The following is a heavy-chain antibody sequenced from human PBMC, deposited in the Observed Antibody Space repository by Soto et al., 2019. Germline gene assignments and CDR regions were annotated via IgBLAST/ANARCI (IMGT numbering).Heavy chain of an antibody. Sequence: SVKVSCKASGGTFSSYAISWVRQAPGQGLEWMGGIIPIFGTANYAQKFQGRVTITADESTSTAYMELSSLRSEDTAVYYCARSTVTPISYYYHGMDVWGQGTTVTVSS. J-gene: IGHJ6*02. D-gene: IGHD4-17*01. CDR3: ARSTVTPISYYYHGMDV. CDR2: IIPIFGTA. CDR1: GGTFSSYA. V-gene: IGHV1-69*13.